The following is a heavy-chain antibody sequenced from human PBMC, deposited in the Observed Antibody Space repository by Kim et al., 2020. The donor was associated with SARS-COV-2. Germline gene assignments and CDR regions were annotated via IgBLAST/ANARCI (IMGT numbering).Heavy chain of an antibody. CDR1: GFTFSSYG. CDR2: IWYDGSNK. J-gene: IGHJ4*02. CDR3: ARGVLAARI. Sequence: GGSLRLSCAASGFTFSSYGMHLVRQAPGKGLEWVAVIWYDGSNKYYADSVKGRFTISRDNSKNTLYLQMNSLRAEDTAVYYCARGVLAARIWGQGTLVTVSS. V-gene: IGHV3-33*01. D-gene: IGHD6-6*01.